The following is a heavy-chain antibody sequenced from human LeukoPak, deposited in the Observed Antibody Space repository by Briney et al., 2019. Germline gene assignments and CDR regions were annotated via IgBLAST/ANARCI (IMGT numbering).Heavy chain of an antibody. CDR2: INPNSGGT. V-gene: IGHV1-2*02. Sequence: GASVKVSCKASGYTFTGYYMHWVRQAPGQGLEWMGWINPNSGGTNYAQKFQGRVTMTRDTSISTAYMELSRLRSDDTAVYYCARDLTRFRAYFDLWGRGTLVTVSS. D-gene: IGHD3-9*01. J-gene: IGHJ2*01. CDR1: GYTFTGYY. CDR3: ARDLTRFRAYFDL.